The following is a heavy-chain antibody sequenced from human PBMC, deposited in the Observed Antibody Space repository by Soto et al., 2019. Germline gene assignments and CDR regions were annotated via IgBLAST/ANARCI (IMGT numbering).Heavy chain of an antibody. CDR2: IYYSGST. D-gene: IGHD4-17*01. J-gene: IGHJ4*02. CDR1: GGSISSGGYY. CDR3: ARDRVDGDYVDY. Sequence: SETLSLTCTVSGGSISSGGYYWSWIRQHPGKGLEWIGYIYYSGSTYYNPSLKSRVTISVDTSKNQFSLKLSSVTAADTAVYYCARDRVDGDYVDYWGQGTLVTVS. V-gene: IGHV4-31*03.